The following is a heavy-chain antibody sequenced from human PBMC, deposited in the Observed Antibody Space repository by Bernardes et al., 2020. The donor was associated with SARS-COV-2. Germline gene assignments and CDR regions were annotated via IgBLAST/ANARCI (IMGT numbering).Heavy chain of an antibody. Sequence: GGSLRLSCAASGFTFSDYYMSWIRQAPGKGLEWVSYISSSGSTIYYADSVKGRFTISRDNAKNSLYLQMNSLRAEDTAVYYCARDTAMVKANYYYYGMDVWGQGTTVTVSS. D-gene: IGHD5-18*01. CDR3: ARDTAMVKANYYYYGMDV. J-gene: IGHJ6*02. CDR2: ISSSGSTI. CDR1: GFTFSDYY. V-gene: IGHV3-11*01.